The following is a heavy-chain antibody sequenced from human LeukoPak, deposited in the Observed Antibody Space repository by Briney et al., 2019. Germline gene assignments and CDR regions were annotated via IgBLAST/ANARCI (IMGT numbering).Heavy chain of an antibody. D-gene: IGHD3-22*01. CDR1: GFTFSSYA. V-gene: IGHV3-30-3*01. CDR3: ARTRDYYDSSGYNY. Sequence: GGSLRLSCAASGFTFSSYAMHWVRRAPGKGLEWVAVISYDGSNKYYADSVKGRFTISRDNSKNTLYLQMNSLRAEDTAVYYCARTRDYYDSSGYNYWGQGTLVTVSS. J-gene: IGHJ4*02. CDR2: ISYDGSNK.